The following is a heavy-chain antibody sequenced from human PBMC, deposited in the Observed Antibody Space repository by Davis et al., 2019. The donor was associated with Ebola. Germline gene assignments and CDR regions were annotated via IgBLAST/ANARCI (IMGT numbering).Heavy chain of an antibody. CDR1: GFTFSTFD. CDR3: ARAYAILGLYYLDH. D-gene: IGHD2-8*01. J-gene: IGHJ4*02. V-gene: IGHV4-34*01. Sequence: GSLRLSCAASGFTFSTFDMNWVRQAPGKGLEWIGEINHSGSANYNRSLKSRVTVSIDPSKNHFSLKLTSVTAADAAIYYCARAYAILGLYYLDHWGQGTLVTVSS. CDR2: INHSGSA.